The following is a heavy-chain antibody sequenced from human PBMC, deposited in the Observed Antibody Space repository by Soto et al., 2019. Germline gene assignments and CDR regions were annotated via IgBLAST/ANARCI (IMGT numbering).Heavy chain of an antibody. CDR3: AREVEYGRVH. CDR2: IIPIFGTA. Sequence: AASVKVSCKASGGTFSSYAISWVRQAPGQGLERMGGIIPIFGTANYAQKFQGRVTITADESTSTAYMELSSLRSEDTAVYYCAREVEYGRVHWGQGTLVTVSS. J-gene: IGHJ4*02. CDR1: GGTFSSYA. D-gene: IGHD1-1*01. V-gene: IGHV1-69*13.